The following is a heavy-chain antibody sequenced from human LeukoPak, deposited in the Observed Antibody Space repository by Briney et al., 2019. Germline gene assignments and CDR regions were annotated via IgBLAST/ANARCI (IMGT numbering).Heavy chain of an antibody. V-gene: IGHV3-23*01. Sequence: GGSLRLSCAASGFTFSSYAMSWVRQAPGKGLEWVSTISGSGGSTYYADSVKGRFTISRDNSKNTLYLQMNSLRAEDTAVYYCAASATVTRAFDYWGQGTLVTVSS. CDR1: GFTFSSYA. D-gene: IGHD4-17*01. CDR3: AASATVTRAFDY. J-gene: IGHJ4*02. CDR2: ISGSGGST.